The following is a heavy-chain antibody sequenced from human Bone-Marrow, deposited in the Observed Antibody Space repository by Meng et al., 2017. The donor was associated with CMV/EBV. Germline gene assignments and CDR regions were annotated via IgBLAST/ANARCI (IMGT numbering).Heavy chain of an antibody. D-gene: IGHD5-12*01. J-gene: IGHJ4*02. CDR2: INSDGSST. CDR1: GFTFSSYW. CDR3: ARSQYSGSRSDY. Sequence: GGSLRLSCAASGFTFSSYWMHWVRQAPGKGLVWVSRINSDGSSTSYADSVKGRVTISRDNAKNTLYLQMNSLRAEDTAVYYCARSQYSGSRSDYWGQGTLVTFSS. V-gene: IGHV3-74*01.